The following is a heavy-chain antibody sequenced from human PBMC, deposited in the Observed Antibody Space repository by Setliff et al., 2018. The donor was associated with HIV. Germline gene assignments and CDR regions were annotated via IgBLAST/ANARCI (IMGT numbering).Heavy chain of an antibody. Sequence: GGSLRLSCAASGFTFSNSWMTWVRQALGKGLEWVANIKKDGSDKFYVDSVKGRFAISRDNAKNSLNLEMNSLRAEDTAIYYCASSRPPDDSSGYLDHWGQGTLVTVSS. CDR1: GFTFSNSW. V-gene: IGHV3-7*03. J-gene: IGHJ4*01. CDR2: IKKDGSDK. D-gene: IGHD3-22*01. CDR3: ASSRPPDDSSGYLDH.